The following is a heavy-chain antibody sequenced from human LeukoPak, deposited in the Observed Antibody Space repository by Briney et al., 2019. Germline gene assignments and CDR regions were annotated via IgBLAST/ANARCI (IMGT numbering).Heavy chain of an antibody. J-gene: IGHJ4*02. Sequence: GGSLRLSCAASDFTFSTYAMSWVRQAPGRGLEWVSTISGGGGTTYYADSVKGRFTISRDNSKNTLYLQMNSLRAEDTAVYYCAKDGPEYCSSISCYAGIGYWGQGTLVTVSS. D-gene: IGHD2-2*01. V-gene: IGHV3-23*01. CDR2: ISGGGGTT. CDR3: AKDGPEYCSSISCYAGIGY. CDR1: DFTFSTYA.